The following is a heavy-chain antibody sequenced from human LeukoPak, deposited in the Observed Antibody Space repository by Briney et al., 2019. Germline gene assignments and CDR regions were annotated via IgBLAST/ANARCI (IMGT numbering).Heavy chain of an antibody. J-gene: IGHJ1*01. Sequence: PGGSLRLSCAASGFTFSTYGMHWVRQAPGKGLEWVAVIWYDGSHKFYADSVKGRFTISRDNAKNSLYLQMNSLRAEDTAVYYCARAAVDCSSTSCYTPEFQHWGQGTLVTVSS. D-gene: IGHD2-2*02. CDR3: ARAAVDCSSTSCYTPEFQH. CDR2: IWYDGSHK. V-gene: IGHV3-33*01. CDR1: GFTFSTYG.